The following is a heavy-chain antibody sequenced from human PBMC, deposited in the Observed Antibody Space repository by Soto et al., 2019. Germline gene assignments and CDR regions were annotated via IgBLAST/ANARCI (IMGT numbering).Heavy chain of an antibody. D-gene: IGHD2-21*02. CDR1: GFTFNSLS. CDR3: AREPYGDIQYFDD. V-gene: IGHV3-30*04. Sequence: QVQLVESGGGMVQPGTSLRLSCAASGFTFNSLSLHWVRQRPDKGLEWVAVISHDGRVTFYADFVKGRFTVSRDNSKTTIYLQMNTLRAEDTAVYYCAREPYGDIQYFDDWGQGTLVTVSS. CDR2: ISHDGRVT. J-gene: IGHJ4*02.